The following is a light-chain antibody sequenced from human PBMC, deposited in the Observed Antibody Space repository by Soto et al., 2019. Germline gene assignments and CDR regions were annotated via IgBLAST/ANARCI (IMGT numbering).Light chain of an antibody. CDR2: AAS. V-gene: IGKV1-8*01. Sequence: AIRMTQSPSSFSASTGDRVTITCRASQGISSYLAWYQQKPGKAPKLLIYAASTLQSGVPSRFSGSGSGTDFTLTISCLQSEDFATYYCQQYYSYSTFDQGTKVEIK. CDR1: QGISSY. CDR3: QQYYSYST. J-gene: IGKJ1*01.